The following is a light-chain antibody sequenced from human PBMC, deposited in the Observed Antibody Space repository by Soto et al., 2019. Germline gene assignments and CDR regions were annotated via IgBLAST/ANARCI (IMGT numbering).Light chain of an antibody. V-gene: IGKV1-8*01. Sequence: IRMTQSRSALSASTVDRVTITCRASQGISSYLAWYQQKPGKAPKLLIYAASSLQRGVPSTFSGGGSGTDFTLTISSLQPEDFATYYCQQSYSSITFGQGTRLEIK. CDR1: QGISSY. J-gene: IGKJ5*01. CDR2: AAS. CDR3: QQSYSSIT.